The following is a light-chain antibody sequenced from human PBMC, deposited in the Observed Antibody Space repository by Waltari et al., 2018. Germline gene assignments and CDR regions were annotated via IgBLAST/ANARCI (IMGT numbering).Light chain of an antibody. V-gene: IGKV1-27*01. CDR3: HQDFNTPDS. CDR1: QGVNRD. Sequence: DIQMTQSPSSLSASVGDTVTVTCRASQGVNRDLSWYQQKPGKAPTLLIYAVSHLQAGVSSRFSGSGSGRDFSLIINSLQSEDVGTYYCHQDFNTPDSFGQGTKVEI. CDR2: AVS. J-gene: IGKJ2*03.